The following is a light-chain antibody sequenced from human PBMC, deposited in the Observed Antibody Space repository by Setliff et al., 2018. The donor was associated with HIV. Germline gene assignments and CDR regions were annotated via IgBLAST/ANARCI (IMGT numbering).Light chain of an antibody. CDR1: SSDVGAYNY. J-gene: IGLJ1*01. CDR3: SSYTGSSTLEV. Sequence: QSALTQPASMSESPGQSITISCTGTSSDVGAYNYVSWYQQHPGKAPKLMIYDVSNRPSGVSRRFSGSKSGNTASLTISGLQAEDEAAYYCSSYTGSSTLEVFGTGTKVTVL. V-gene: IGLV2-14*03. CDR2: DVS.